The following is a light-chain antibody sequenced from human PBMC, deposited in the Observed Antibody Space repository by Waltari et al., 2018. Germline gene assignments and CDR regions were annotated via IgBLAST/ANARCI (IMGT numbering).Light chain of an antibody. CDR3: QQYESSVT. V-gene: IGKV3-20*01. J-gene: IGKJ4*01. CDR2: GAS. Sequence: IVLTQSPGTLSWSPGERATLSCRASQSVRGNYIAWYQQKPGQAPRLIIYGASSRATGIPDRFSGSGSGTDFTLTITRLEPEDFAVYFCQQYESSVTFGGGTKVEIK. CDR1: QSVRGNY.